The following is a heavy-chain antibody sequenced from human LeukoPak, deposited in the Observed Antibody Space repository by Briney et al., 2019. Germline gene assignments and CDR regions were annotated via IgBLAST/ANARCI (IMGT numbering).Heavy chain of an antibody. Sequence: GGSLRLSCAASGFTFSSYSMNWVRQAPGKGLEWVSSISRSSSYIYYADSVKGRFTISRDNAKNSLYLQMNSLRAEDTAVYYCARDSQYSYGFDYWGQGTLVTVS. CDR1: GFTFSSYS. CDR2: ISRSSSYI. D-gene: IGHD5-18*01. V-gene: IGHV3-21*01. J-gene: IGHJ4*02. CDR3: ARDSQYSYGFDY.